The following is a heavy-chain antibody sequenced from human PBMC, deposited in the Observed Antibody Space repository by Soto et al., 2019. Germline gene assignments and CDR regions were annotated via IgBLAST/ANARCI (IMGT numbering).Heavy chain of an antibody. D-gene: IGHD1-1*01. CDR1: GFTFSTYS. CDR2: ISSRSDI. J-gene: IGHJ6*02. V-gene: IGHV3-21*01. Sequence: PGGSLRLSCVGSGFTFSTYSINWVRQAPGKGLEWVSSISSRSDIYYADSVKGRFTISRDNAKNSVSLQMNSLRAEDTAVYYCAREYNAWTLAYGLDVWGQGTTVTVS. CDR3: AREYNAWTLAYGLDV.